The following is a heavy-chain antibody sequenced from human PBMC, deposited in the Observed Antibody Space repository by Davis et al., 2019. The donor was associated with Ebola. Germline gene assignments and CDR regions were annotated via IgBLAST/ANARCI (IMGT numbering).Heavy chain of an antibody. CDR2: ISGSGGST. V-gene: IGHV3-23*01. CDR1: GFTFSSYA. CDR3: AKYKGVTAAGTVYYYYGMDV. D-gene: IGHD6-13*01. Sequence: GESLKISCAASGFTFSSYAMSWVRQAPGKGLEWVSAISGSGGSTYYADSVKGRFTISRDNSKNTLYLQMNSLRAEDTAVYYCAKYKGVTAAGTVYYYYGMDVWGQGTTVTVSS. J-gene: IGHJ6*02.